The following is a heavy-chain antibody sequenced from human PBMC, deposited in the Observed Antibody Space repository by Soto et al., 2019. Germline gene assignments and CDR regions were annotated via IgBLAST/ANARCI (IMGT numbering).Heavy chain of an antibody. D-gene: IGHD5-12*01. CDR1: GGSISSYY. V-gene: IGHV4-59*01. CDR3: ARDRGGYDYYYYGLDV. J-gene: IGHJ6*02. Sequence: SETLSLTCTVSGGSISSYYWRWIRQPPGKGLEWIGYIYYSGSTNYNPSLKSRVTISVDTSKNQFALTLSSVTAADTAVYYCARDRGGYDYYYYGLDVWGQGTTVTVSS. CDR2: IYYSGST.